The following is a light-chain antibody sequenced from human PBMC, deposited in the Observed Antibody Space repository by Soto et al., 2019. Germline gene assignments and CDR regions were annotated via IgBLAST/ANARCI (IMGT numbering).Light chain of an antibody. CDR2: GNS. CDR1: RSNIGAGYD. J-gene: IGLJ2*01. V-gene: IGLV1-40*01. CDR3: QSYDSSLSGYVV. Sequence: QSVLTQSPSVSGAPGQRVTISCTGSRSNIGAGYDVHWYQQLPGTAPKLLIYGNSNRPSGVPDRFSGSKSGTSASLAITGVQAEDEADYYCQSYDSSLSGYVVFGGGTKLTVL.